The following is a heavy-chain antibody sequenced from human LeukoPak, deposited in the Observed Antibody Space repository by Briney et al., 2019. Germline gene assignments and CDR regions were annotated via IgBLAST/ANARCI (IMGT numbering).Heavy chain of an antibody. Sequence: GGSLRLSCAASGFTFSSYAIHWVRQAPGKGLEWVAVISYDGSNKYYADSVKGRFTISRDNSKNTLYLQMNSLRAEDTAVYYCARDTAPYYYYGMDVWGQGTTVTVSS. CDR1: GFTFSSYA. CDR3: ARDTAPYYYYGMDV. V-gene: IGHV3-30-3*01. J-gene: IGHJ6*02. CDR2: ISYDGSNK. D-gene: IGHD5-18*01.